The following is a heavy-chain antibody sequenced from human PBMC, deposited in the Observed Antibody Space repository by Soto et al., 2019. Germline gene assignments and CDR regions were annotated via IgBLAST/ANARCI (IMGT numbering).Heavy chain of an antibody. CDR3: ASGQQLVRNY. V-gene: IGHV4-30-2*01. CDR2: IYHSASN. CDR1: GGSISSGGYS. D-gene: IGHD6-13*01. J-gene: IGHJ4*02. Sequence: QLQLQESGSGLVKPSQTLSLTCAVSGGSISSGGYSWSWIRQPPGKGLEWIGYIYHSASNYYNPYLKIRVTISVDRSKNQFPLKLSSVKDADTAVYYCASGQQLVRNYWGQGTLVTVSS.